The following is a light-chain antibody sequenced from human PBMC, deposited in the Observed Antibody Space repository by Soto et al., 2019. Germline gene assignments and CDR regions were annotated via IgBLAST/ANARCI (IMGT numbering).Light chain of an antibody. CDR1: QSVSSGY. CDR2: GAS. Sequence: EIVLTQSPGTLSLSPGERDTLSCRASQSVSSGYLAWYQQKPGQAPRLLIYGASSRATGIPDRFSGSGSGTDFTLTISRLEPEDFAVYYCQHYGSSPTFGQGTKVEI. CDR3: QHYGSSPT. V-gene: IGKV3-20*01. J-gene: IGKJ1*01.